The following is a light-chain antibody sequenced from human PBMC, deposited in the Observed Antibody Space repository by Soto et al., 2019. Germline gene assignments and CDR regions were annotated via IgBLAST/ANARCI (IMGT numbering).Light chain of an antibody. V-gene: IGKV1-39*01. CDR3: QQSYSSPPWT. J-gene: IGKJ1*01. CDR2: AAS. Sequence: DLQMTQSPSSLSASVGDRVTITCRASQSINTYLNWYQQRPGKAPKPLIFAASSLQGGVPSRFSGSGSGTDFTLTISSLQPEDFATYYCQQSYSSPPWTFGQGTKVEI. CDR1: QSINTY.